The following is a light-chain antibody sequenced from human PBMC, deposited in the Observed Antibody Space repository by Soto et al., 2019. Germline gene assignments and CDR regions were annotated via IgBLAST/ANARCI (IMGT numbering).Light chain of an antibody. V-gene: IGKV3-20*01. CDR3: QQYKTSIWAYT. J-gene: IGKJ2*01. CDR2: GAS. CDR1: QSVSSSY. Sequence: EVVLTQSPVTLSLSPGERATLSCRASQSVSSSYLAWYQQKPGQAHRLLIYGASSRATGIPDRFSGSGSGTDFTLTISRLEPEDVAVYYCQQYKTSIWAYTFGQGTKLEIK.